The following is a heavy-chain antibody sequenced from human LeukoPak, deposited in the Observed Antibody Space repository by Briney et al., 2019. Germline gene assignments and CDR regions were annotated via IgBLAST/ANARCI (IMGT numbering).Heavy chain of an antibody. J-gene: IGHJ4*02. Sequence: ASVKVSCKASGYTFTSYHMHWVRQAPGQGLEWMGIINPSGGSTSYAQKFQGRVTMTRDTSTSTVYMELSSLRSEDTAVYYCARDRVGRAATPEYYFDYWGQGTLVTVSS. D-gene: IGHD2-15*01. CDR1: GYTFTSYH. CDR3: ARDRVGRAATPEYYFDY. CDR2: INPSGGST. V-gene: IGHV1-46*01.